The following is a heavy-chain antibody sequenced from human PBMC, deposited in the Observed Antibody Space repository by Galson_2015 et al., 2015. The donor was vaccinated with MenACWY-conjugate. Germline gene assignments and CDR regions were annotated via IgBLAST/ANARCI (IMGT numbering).Heavy chain of an antibody. CDR1: GFTFNNYW. D-gene: IGHD1-1*01. V-gene: IGHV3-74*01. CDR3: ARDNNWSFDS. CDR2: IKADGSFS. Sequence: SLRLSCAASGFTFNNYWMHWVRQPPGKGLEWISYIKADGSFSNYADSVKCRFTISTDNAKNMVYLQMDGLGDEDTAVCFCARDNNWSFDSWGQGTLVTVSS. J-gene: IGHJ4*02.